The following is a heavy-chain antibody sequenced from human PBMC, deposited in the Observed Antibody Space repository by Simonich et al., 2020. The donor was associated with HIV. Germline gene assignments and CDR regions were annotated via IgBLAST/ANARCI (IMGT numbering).Heavy chain of an antibody. CDR2: IYHSGSS. J-gene: IGHJ5*02. D-gene: IGHD3-10*01. Sequence: QLQLQESGPGLVKPSETLSLTCTVSGGSISSGYFWGWIRQPPGKGLEWIGNIYHSGSSYYNPSLKSRVTVSVDTSKNQCSLRLSSVTAADTAVYYCVIVPGGSGRVAWYDPWGQGTLVTVSS. CDR3: VIVPGGSGRVAWYDP. CDR1: GGSISSGYF. V-gene: IGHV4-38-2*02.